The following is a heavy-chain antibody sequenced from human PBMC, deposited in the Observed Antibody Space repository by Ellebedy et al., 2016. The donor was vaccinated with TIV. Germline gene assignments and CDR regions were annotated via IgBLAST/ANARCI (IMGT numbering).Heavy chain of an antibody. CDR1: GGSISSYY. Sequence: GSLRLXXTVSGGSISSYYWSWIRQPPGKGLEWIGYIYYSGSTNYNPSLKSRVTISVDTSKNQFSLKLSSVTAADTAVYYCARRVLLRWYHDAFDIWGQGTMVTVSS. J-gene: IGHJ3*02. V-gene: IGHV4-59*01. CDR3: ARRVLLRWYHDAFDI. CDR2: IYYSGST. D-gene: IGHD4-23*01.